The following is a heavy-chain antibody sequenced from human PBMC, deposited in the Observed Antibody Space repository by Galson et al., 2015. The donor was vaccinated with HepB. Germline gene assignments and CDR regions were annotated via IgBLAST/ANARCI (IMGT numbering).Heavy chain of an antibody. CDR1: GDSITTYY. CDR2: MYYSGST. Sequence: TLSLTCTVSGDSITTYYWSWIRQPPGKGLEWIGYMYYSGSTNYNPALKSRVTISVDTSRNQFSLKLSSVTAADTAVYYCARGHFITIFGVDGNDNWFDPWGQGTLVTVSS. J-gene: IGHJ5*02. V-gene: IGHV4-59*01. CDR3: ARGHFITIFGVDGNDNWFDP. D-gene: IGHD3-3*01.